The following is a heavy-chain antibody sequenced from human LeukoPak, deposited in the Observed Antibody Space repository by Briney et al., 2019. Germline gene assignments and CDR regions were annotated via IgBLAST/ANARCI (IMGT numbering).Heavy chain of an antibody. V-gene: IGHV4-59*08. CDR1: GGSISSYY. D-gene: IGHD3-10*01. Sequence: KASETLSLACTVSGGSISSYYWSWIGQPPGKGLEWIWYIYYSGSTNYNPSLKSRVTISVDTSKNPFSLKLSSVTAADTAVYYCARTYYYGSGPSYGMDVWGQGTTVTVSS. CDR3: ARTYYYGSGPSYGMDV. J-gene: IGHJ6*02. CDR2: IYYSGST.